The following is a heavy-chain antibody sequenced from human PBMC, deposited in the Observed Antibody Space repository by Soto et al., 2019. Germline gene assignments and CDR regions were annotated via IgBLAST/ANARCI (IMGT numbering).Heavy chain of an antibody. CDR3: ARVRDGWLQLPNFDY. CDR1: GFTFRSYW. V-gene: IGHV3-7*01. D-gene: IGHD5-12*01. Sequence: GGSLRLSCAASGFTFRSYWMSWVRQAPGKGLEWVANIKQDGSGKYYVDSVKGRFTISRDNAKNSLYLQMNSLRAEDTAVYYCARVRDGWLQLPNFDYWGQGTLVTVSS. J-gene: IGHJ4*02. CDR2: IKQDGSGK.